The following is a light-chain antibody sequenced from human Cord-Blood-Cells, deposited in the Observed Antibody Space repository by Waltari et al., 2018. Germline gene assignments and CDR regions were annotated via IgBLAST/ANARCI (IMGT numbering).Light chain of an antibody. V-gene: IGKV1-33*01. J-gene: IGKJ5*01. CDR1: QDISNY. CDR3: QQYDNLLT. CDR2: DAS. Sequence: DIQMTQSPSSLSASVVDRVTITCQASQDISNYLNWYQQKPGKTPKLLIYDASNLETGVPSRFSGSGSGTDCTFTILSLQPEDIATYYCQQYDNLLTFGQGTRLEIK.